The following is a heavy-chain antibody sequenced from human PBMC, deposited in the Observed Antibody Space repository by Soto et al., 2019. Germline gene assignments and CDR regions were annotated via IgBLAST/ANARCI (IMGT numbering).Heavy chain of an antibody. CDR3: ARDYYGSGSVDY. CDR1: GGTFSSYT. Sequence: QVQLVQSGAEVKKPGSSVKVSCKASGGTFSSYTISWVRQAPGQGLEWMGRIIPILGIANYAPKFQGRVTITADKSTSTAYMELSSLRSEDPAVYYCARDYYGSGSVDYWGQGTLVTVSS. V-gene: IGHV1-69*02. CDR2: IIPILGIA. J-gene: IGHJ4*02. D-gene: IGHD3-10*01.